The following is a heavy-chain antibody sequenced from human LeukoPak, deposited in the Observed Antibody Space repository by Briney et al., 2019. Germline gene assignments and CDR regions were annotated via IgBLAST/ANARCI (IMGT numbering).Heavy chain of an antibody. D-gene: IGHD3-22*01. J-gene: IGHJ4*02. CDR1: GFTFSTYG. Sequence: GGSLRLSCAASGFTFSTYGMHWVRQAPGKGLEWVAVISYDGSNKYYADSVKGRFTISRDNSKNTLYLQMNSLRAEDTAVYYCASGASYYYDSSGYYPGGYWGQGTLVTVSS. V-gene: IGHV3-30*03. CDR2: ISYDGSNK. CDR3: ASGASYYYDSSGYYPGGY.